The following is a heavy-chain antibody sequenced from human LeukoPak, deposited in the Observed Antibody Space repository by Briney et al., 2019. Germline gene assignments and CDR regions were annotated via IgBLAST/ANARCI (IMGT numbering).Heavy chain of an antibody. D-gene: IGHD3-10*01. CDR1: GYSFTTFG. Sequence: ASVKVSCKASGYSFTTFGISWVRQAPGQGLEWVGWISVYNGHTNYAQKLQGRVTMTTDTSTSTAYMELRSLTSDDTAVYYCARNGSGSYGYWGQGTLVIVSS. CDR2: ISVYNGHT. V-gene: IGHV1-18*01. CDR3: ARNGSGSYGY. J-gene: IGHJ4*02.